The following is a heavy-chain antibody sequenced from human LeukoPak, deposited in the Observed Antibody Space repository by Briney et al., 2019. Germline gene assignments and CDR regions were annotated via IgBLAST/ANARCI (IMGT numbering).Heavy chain of an antibody. CDR3: ASRYCSSTSCSYYYYYMDV. Sequence: ASVKVSCKASGYTFTGYYMHWVRQAPGPGLEWMGWINPNSGGTNYAQKFQGRVTMTRDTSISTAYMELSTLRSDDTAVYYCASRYCSSTSCSYYYYYMDVWGKGTTVTVSS. CDR2: INPNSGGT. V-gene: IGHV1-2*02. J-gene: IGHJ6*03. CDR1: GYTFTGYY. D-gene: IGHD2-2*01.